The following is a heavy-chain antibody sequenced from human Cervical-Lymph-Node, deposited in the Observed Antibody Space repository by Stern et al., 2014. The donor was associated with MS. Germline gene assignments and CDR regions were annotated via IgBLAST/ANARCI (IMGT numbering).Heavy chain of an antibody. D-gene: IGHD2-21*02. CDR2: FDPEHGET. J-gene: IGHJ6*02. Sequence: VQLVQSGAEVKKPGASVKVSCKVSGYTLSEISMHWVRQASGKGLEWMGGFDPEHGETRNAQNCQDRVTMAEDRSTDTAYMELSSLRSEDTAVYYCATHRGRVTYYYGMDVWGQGTTVTVSS. CDR1: GYTLSEIS. CDR3: ATHRGRVTYYYGMDV. V-gene: IGHV1-24*01.